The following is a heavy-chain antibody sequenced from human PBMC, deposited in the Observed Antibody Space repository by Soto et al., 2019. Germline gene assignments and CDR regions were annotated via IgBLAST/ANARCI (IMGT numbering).Heavy chain of an antibody. D-gene: IGHD3-3*01. J-gene: IGHJ5*02. CDR2: ISGSGGST. Sequence: SLRLSCAASGFTFSSYAMSWVRQAPGKGLEWVSAISGSGGSTYYADSVKGRFTISRDNSKNTLYLQMNSLRAEDTAVYYCAKYQDFWSGFDPWGQGTLVTVSS. CDR3: AKYQDFWSGFDP. V-gene: IGHV3-23*01. CDR1: GFTFSSYA.